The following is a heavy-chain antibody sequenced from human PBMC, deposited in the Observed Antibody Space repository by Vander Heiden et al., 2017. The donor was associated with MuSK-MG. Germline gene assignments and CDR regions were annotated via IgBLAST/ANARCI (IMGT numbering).Heavy chain of an antibody. CDR1: GGSISRSTYY. V-gene: IGHV4-39*01. CDR2: FYYSGST. D-gene: IGHD3-10*01. Sequence: QLQLQESGPGLVKPSETLSLTCTVSGGSISRSTYYWGWIRQPPGKGLEWIGSFYYSGSTYYNPSLKSRVAISVDTSKNQFSLKLSSVTAADTAVYYCARQPTMAYYYYYLDVWGKGTTVTVSS. CDR3: ARQPTMAYYYYYLDV. J-gene: IGHJ6*03.